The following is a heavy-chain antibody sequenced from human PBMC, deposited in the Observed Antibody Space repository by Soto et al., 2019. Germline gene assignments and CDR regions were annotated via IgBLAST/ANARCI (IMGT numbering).Heavy chain of an antibody. J-gene: IGHJ6*02. Sequence: ASAEVCCKDSGYTINSCGMRWVRQEKEQGLEWMGWISAYNGNTNYAQKLQGRVTMTTDTSTSTAYMELRSLRSDDTAVYYCARVRGDIVVVPAATPYYYYGMDVWGQGTTVTVSS. CDR2: ISAYNGNT. V-gene: IGHV1-18*01. CDR3: ARVRGDIVVVPAATPYYYYGMDV. CDR1: GYTINSCG. D-gene: IGHD2-2*01.